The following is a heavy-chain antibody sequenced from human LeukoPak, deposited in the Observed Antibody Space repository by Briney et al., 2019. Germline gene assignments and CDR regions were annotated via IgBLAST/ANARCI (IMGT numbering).Heavy chain of an antibody. CDR3: ASAHGGSGYDRPFDY. CDR1: RFYFSTYD. J-gene: IGHJ4*02. Sequence: GGSLRLSCSASRFYFSTYDMNWVRQVPGKGLEWVSYIDSSASTTYYAGSVQGRFTISRDNAKNSLYLEMRSLRVEDTAFYYCASAHGGSGYDRPFDYWGQGTLVTVSS. D-gene: IGHD5-12*01. V-gene: IGHV3-48*03. CDR2: IDSSASTT.